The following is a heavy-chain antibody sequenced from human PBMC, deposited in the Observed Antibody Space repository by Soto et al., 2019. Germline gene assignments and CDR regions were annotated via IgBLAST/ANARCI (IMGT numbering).Heavy chain of an antibody. CDR2: IIPIFGTA. V-gene: IGHV1-69*01. Sequence: QVQLVQSGAEVKKPGSSVKVSCKASGDTFSSYAISWVRQAPGQGLEWMGGIIPIFGTAHYAQKFQGRVTITADESTSTAYMDLSRLRSEDTAVSYCARGVVPAANEEYYLDYWCQGTRVTVSS. J-gene: IGHJ4*02. D-gene: IGHD2-2*01. CDR1: GDTFSSYA. CDR3: ARGVVPAANEEYYLDY.